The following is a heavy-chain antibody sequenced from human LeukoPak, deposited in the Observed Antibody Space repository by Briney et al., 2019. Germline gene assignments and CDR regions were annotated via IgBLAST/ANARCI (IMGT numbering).Heavy chain of an antibody. Sequence: PSETLSPTCTVSGYSISSGYFWGWVRQPPGKGLEWIGNIYHSGSTYYNPSLKSRVTISVDTSKNQFSLKLSSVTAADTAVYYCARTLYSSGWCPFDYWGQGALVTVSS. J-gene: IGHJ4*02. V-gene: IGHV4-38-2*02. CDR2: IYHSGST. D-gene: IGHD6-19*01. CDR3: ARTLYSSGWCPFDY. CDR1: GYSISSGYF.